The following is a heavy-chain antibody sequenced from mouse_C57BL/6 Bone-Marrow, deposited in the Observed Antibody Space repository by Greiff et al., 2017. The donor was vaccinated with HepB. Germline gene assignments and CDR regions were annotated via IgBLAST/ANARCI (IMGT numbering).Heavy chain of an antibody. J-gene: IGHJ2*01. V-gene: IGHV1-26*01. Sequence: EVQLQQSGPELVKPGASVKISCKASGYTFTDYYMHWVKQSPGKGLEWIGDINPNNGGTSYNQKFKGKATLTVNKSSSTAYMELRRLTSEDSAVYYCEYLCYGSSPYYFDYWGQGTTLTVSS. CDR3: EYLCYGSSPYYFDY. CDR2: INPNNGGT. CDR1: GYTFTDYY. D-gene: IGHD1-1*01.